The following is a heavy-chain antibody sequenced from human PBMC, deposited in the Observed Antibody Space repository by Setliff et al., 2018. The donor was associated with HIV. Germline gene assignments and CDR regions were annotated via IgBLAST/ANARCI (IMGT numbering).Heavy chain of an antibody. CDR3: ARRETGALYFGTFYYFGMDV. CDR1: GFTFSSYE. V-gene: IGHV3-48*03. D-gene: IGHD2-8*01. Sequence: GGSLRLSCAGSGFTFSSYEFNWVRQAPGKGLEWVSYISDSGSTIYYADFVKGRFTISRDNTKNSLYLQMNGLRVEDTAVFYCARRETGALYFGTFYYFGMDVWGQGTTVTVSS. J-gene: IGHJ6*02. CDR2: ISDSGSTI.